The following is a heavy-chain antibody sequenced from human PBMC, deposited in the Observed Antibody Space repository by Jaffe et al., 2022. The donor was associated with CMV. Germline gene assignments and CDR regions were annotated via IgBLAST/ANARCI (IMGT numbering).Heavy chain of an antibody. CDR1: GGSISPYY. CDR2: IHYSGNT. D-gene: IGHD2-21*01. Sequence: QVQLQESGPGLVKPSETLSLTCTVSGGSISPYYWSWIRQPPGKGLEWIGYIHYSGNTNYNPSLERRLTISVDVSKNQLSLKLTSMTAADTAVYYCAKLALRDGNSDAFDLWGQGTMVVVSS. V-gene: IGHV4-59*08. CDR3: AKLALRDGNSDAFDL. J-gene: IGHJ3*01.